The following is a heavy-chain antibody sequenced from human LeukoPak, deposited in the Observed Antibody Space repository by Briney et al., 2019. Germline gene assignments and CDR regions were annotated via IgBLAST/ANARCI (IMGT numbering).Heavy chain of an antibody. CDR3: ARVSLPHSSGSLNWFDP. CDR2: ISSSGSTI. CDR1: GFTFSDYY. J-gene: IGHJ5*02. Sequence: GGSLRLSCAASGFTFSDYYMSWIRQAPGKGLEWVSYISSSGSTIYYADSVKGRFTISRDNAKNSLYLQMNSLRAEDTAVYYCARVSLPHSSGSLNWFDPWGQGTLVTVSS. V-gene: IGHV3-11*01. D-gene: IGHD3-22*01.